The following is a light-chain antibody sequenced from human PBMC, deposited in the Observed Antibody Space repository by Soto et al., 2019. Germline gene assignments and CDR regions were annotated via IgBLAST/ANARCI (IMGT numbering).Light chain of an antibody. CDR2: DAS. J-gene: IGKJ2*01. V-gene: IGKV3-15*01. Sequence: EIVMTQSPATLSVSPGERATLSCRASRSISTNLAWYQQKPGQAPRLLIYDASTRATGIPARFSGSGSRTEFPLTISSLQSEDFAVYYCQQYNNWPPYTFGQGTKLEIK. CDR3: QQYNNWPPYT. CDR1: RSISTN.